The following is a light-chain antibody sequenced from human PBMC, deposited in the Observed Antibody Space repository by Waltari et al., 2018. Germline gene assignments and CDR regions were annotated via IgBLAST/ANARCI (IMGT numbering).Light chain of an antibody. Sequence: DIQMTQSPSSLSASVGARVTNTCQASEDISNYLNWYQQKPGKAPKLLIYEVSNLETGVPSRFSGSTSGTDFTFTISSLQTEDSATYYCQQFDSLPLTFGGGTKVEIK. V-gene: IGKV1-33*01. J-gene: IGKJ4*01. CDR3: QQFDSLPLT. CDR1: EDISNY. CDR2: EVS.